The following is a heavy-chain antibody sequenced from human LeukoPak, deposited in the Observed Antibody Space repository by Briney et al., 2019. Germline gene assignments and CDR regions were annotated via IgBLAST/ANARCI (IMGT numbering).Heavy chain of an antibody. CDR3: AAAVYCSGGSCYPHY. CDR2: ISYDGSNK. Sequence: GGSLRLSCAASGFTFSSYAMHWVRQAPGKGLEWVAVISYDGSNKYFADSVKGRFTISRDNSKNTLYLQMNSLRAEDTAVYYCAAAVYCSGGSCYPHYWGQGTLVTVSS. V-gene: IGHV3-30*03. CDR1: GFTFSSYA. J-gene: IGHJ4*02. D-gene: IGHD2-15*01.